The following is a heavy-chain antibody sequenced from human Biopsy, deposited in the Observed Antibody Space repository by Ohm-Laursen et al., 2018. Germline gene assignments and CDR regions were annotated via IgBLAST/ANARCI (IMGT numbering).Heavy chain of an antibody. D-gene: IGHD3-16*01. J-gene: IGHJ5*02. Sequence: GTLSLTCTVSGDSISSSNFYWAWIRQPPGKGLEWIGSMHNSGSTYYNPSLKSRVTISIDASKNQFSLKLTSVTAADTTVYYCVRHALRLGPKKNWFDTWGQGTLATVSS. CDR3: VRHALRLGPKKNWFDT. V-gene: IGHV4-39*01. CDR2: MHNSGST. CDR1: GDSISSSNFY.